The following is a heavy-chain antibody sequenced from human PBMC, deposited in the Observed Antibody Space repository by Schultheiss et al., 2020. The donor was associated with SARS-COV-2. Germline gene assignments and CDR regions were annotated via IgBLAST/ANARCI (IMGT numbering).Heavy chain of an antibody. J-gene: IGHJ5*02. D-gene: IGHD1-26*01. V-gene: IGHV3-23*01. CDR2: ISGSGGST. CDR1: GFTFSSYG. Sequence: GGSLRLSCAASGFTFSSYGMHWVRQAPGKGLEWVSAISGSGGSTYYADSVKGRFTISRDNSKNTLYLQMSSLRAEDTAVYYCVKGRWELLGNWFDPWGQGTLVTVSS. CDR3: VKGRWELLGNWFDP.